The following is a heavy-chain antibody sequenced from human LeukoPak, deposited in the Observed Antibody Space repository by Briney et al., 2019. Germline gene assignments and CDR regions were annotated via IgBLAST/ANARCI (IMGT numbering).Heavy chain of an antibody. CDR3: ARDRHWNDADPLFHYYYMDV. D-gene: IGHD1-1*01. CDR1: GGTSTSYA. V-gene: IGHV1-2*02. Sequence: ASVKVSCKASGGTSTSYAISWVRQAPGQGLEWMGWINPNSGGTNYAQKFQGRVTITRDTSISTAYMELSRLRSDDTAVYYCARDRHWNDADPLFHYYYMDVWGKGTTVTVSS. CDR2: INPNSGGT. J-gene: IGHJ6*03.